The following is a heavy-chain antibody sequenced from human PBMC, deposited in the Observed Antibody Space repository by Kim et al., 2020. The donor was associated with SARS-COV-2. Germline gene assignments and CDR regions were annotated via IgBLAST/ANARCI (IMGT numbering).Heavy chain of an antibody. CDR1: GGSISSYY. D-gene: IGHD3-10*01. CDR3: ARHERPIAWFGELMGWFDP. V-gene: IGHV4-59*08. Sequence: SETLSLTCTVSGGSISSYYWSWIRQPPGKGLEWIGYIYYSGSTNYNPSLNSRVTISVDTAKNQFSLKLSSVTAADTAVYHCARHERPIAWFGELMGWFDPWGQGTTVTVSS. J-gene: IGHJ5*02. CDR2: IYYSGST.